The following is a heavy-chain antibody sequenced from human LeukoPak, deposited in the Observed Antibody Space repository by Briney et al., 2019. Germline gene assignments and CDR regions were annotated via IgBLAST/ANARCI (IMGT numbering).Heavy chain of an antibody. CDR2: ISSGSSYI. J-gene: IGHJ4*02. CDR3: ARGKGLYYFDY. V-gene: IGHV3-21*01. Sequence: GGSLGLSCAASGFTFSSYSMNWVRQAPGKGLEWVSSISSGSSYIYYADSVKGRFTISRDNAKNSLYLQMNSLRAEDTAVYYCARGKGLYYFDYWGQGTLVTVSS. CDR1: GFTFSSYS.